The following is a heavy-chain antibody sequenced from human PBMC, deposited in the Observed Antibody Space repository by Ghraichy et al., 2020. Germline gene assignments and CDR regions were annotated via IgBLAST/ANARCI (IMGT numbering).Heavy chain of an antibody. CDR2: INPSGGSR. CDR1: GYTFTKYF. V-gene: IGHV1-46*01. J-gene: IGHJ4*02. D-gene: IGHD1-26*01. CDR3: ARGSDLLPSDY. Sequence: ASVKVSCKTSGYTFTKYFMHWMRQAPGQGLEWMGIINPSGGSRSYAQKFQGRVALTRDTSTSSVYMELSGLRSEDTATYYCARGSDLLPSDYWGQGTLVTVS.